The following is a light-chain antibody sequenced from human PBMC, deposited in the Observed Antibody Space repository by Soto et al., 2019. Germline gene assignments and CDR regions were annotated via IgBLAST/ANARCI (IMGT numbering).Light chain of an antibody. CDR2: DVS. J-gene: IGKJ1*01. V-gene: IGKV1-5*01. CDR3: QQYYSYSWT. Sequence: DIQMTQSPSTLSAFVGDRVTITCLASQNINNWLAWYQQKPGKAPKLLIYDVSSLESGVPSRFSGSGSGTELTLTISSLQPDDFATYYCQQYYSYSWTFGQGTKVDIK. CDR1: QNINNW.